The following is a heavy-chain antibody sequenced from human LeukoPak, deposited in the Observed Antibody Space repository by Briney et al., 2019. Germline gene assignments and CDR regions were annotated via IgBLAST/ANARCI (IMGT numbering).Heavy chain of an antibody. CDR3: ARVGGSGVLTAWFDP. D-gene: IGHD3-16*01. CDR1: GGSISSYY. J-gene: IGHJ5*02. CDR2: IYYSGST. Sequence: SETLSPTCTVSGGSISSYYWSWIRQPPGKGLEWIGYIYYSGSTNYNPSLKSRVTISVDTSKNQFSLKLSSVTAADTAVYYCARVGGSGVLTAWFDPWGQGTLVTVSS. V-gene: IGHV4-59*01.